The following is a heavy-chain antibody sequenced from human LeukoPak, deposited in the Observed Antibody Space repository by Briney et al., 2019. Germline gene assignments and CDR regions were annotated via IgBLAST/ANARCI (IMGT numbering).Heavy chain of an antibody. D-gene: IGHD1-14*01. V-gene: IGHV4-59*08. CDR1: GGSISSYY. Sequence: PSETLSLTCTVSGGSISSYYWSWNRQPPGKGLEWIGYIYYSGSTNYSPSLKSRVTMSVDTSKNQFSLKLSSVTAADTAVYFCARHSAYLNPFDYWGQGTLVTVSS. CDR3: ARHSAYLNPFDY. CDR2: IYYSGST. J-gene: IGHJ4*02.